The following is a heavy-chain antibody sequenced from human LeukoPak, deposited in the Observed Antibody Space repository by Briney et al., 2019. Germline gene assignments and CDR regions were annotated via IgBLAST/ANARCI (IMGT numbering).Heavy chain of an antibody. CDR3: ARSLRVRGVPDYMDV. CDR2: ITGSSSTI. Sequence: GGSLRLSCAASVFSFSSYSLNWVRQAAGKGLEWVSYITGSSSTINYADSVKGRFTISRDKAKNSLYLQMNSLRAEDTAVYYCARSLRVRGVPDYMDVWGRGTTVTISS. V-gene: IGHV3-48*01. CDR1: VFSFSSYS. J-gene: IGHJ6*03. D-gene: IGHD3-10*01.